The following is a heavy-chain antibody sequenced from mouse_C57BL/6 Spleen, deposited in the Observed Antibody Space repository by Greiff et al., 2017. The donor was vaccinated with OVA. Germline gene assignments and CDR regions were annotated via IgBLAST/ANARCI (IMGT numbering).Heavy chain of an antibody. CDR1: GYTFTDYY. J-gene: IGHJ4*01. V-gene: IGHV1-26*01. D-gene: IGHD1-1*01. CDR2: INPNNGGT. CDR3: ARVTTVVGNYYAMDY. Sequence: VQLQQSGPEQVKPGASVKISCKASGYTFTDYYMNWVKQSHGKSLEWIGDINPNNGGTSYNQKFKGKATLTVDKSSSTAYMELRSLTSEDSAVYYCARVTTVVGNYYAMDYWGQGTSVTVSS.